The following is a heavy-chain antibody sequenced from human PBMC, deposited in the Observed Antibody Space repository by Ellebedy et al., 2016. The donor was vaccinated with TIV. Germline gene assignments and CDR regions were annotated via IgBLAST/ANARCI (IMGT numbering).Heavy chain of an antibody. D-gene: IGHD3-3*01. CDR2: INHSGST. CDR1: GGSFSGFY. V-gene: IGHV4-34*01. Sequence: SETLSLXXAVYGGSFSGFYWSWIRQPPGKGLEWIGEINHSGSTNYNPSLKSRVTISVDTSKNQFSLKLSSVTAADTAVYYCARAPYDFWSGYPNWFNPWGQGTLVTVSS. CDR3: ARAPYDFWSGYPNWFNP. J-gene: IGHJ5*02.